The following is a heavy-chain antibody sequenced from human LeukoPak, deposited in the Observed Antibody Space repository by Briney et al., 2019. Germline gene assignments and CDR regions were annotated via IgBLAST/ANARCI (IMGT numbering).Heavy chain of an antibody. V-gene: IGHV3-74*01. CDR3: ARDIAAAGTCFDY. CDR2: INGDGSDT. J-gene: IGHJ4*02. CDR1: EFTFSTYW. Sequence: GGSLRLSCAASEFTFSTYWMHWVRQPPGKGLVWVSRINGDGSDTTYADSVKGRFTISRDNAKNTLYLQMNSLRAEDTAVYYCARDIAAAGTCFDYWGQGTLVTVSS. D-gene: IGHD6-13*01.